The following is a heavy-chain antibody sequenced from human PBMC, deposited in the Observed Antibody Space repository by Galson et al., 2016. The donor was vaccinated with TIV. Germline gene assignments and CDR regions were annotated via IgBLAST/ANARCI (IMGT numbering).Heavy chain of an antibody. CDR1: GDSISSSSYY. Sequence: ETLSLTCGVSGDSISSSSYYWGWIRRPPGKGREWIGSIFYTGNTYYHPSLKSRVTISVDTSKNQFSLELSSLTAADTAVYYCARGRVHYYGSSGYYPLYYFDYWGQGTLVTVSS. D-gene: IGHD3-22*01. CDR2: IFYTGNT. J-gene: IGHJ4*02. V-gene: IGHV4-39*01. CDR3: ARGRVHYYGSSGYYPLYYFDY.